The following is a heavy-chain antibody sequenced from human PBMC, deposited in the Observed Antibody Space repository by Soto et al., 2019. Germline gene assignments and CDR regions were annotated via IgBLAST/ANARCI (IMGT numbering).Heavy chain of an antibody. Sequence: TLSLTCAVSGGSISSSNWWSWVRQPPGKGLEWIGEIYHSGSTNYNPSLKSRATISVDKSKNQFSLKLSSVTAADTAVYYCTTDPVTMIVVVPSSGWGQGTLVTVSS. CDR2: IYHSGST. CDR1: GGSISSSNW. CDR3: TTDPVTMIVVVPSSG. J-gene: IGHJ4*02. V-gene: IGHV4-4*02. D-gene: IGHD3-22*01.